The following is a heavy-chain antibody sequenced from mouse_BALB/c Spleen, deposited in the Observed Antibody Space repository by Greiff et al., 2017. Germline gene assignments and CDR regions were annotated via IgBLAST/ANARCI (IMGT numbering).Heavy chain of an antibody. D-gene: IGHD3-1*01. Sequence: EVMLVESGPGLVKPSQSLSLTCTVTGYSITSDYAWNWIRQFPGNKLEWMGHISYSGSTSYNPSLKRRISITRDTSKNQFFLPLHSVTTEDTATYYCARSGRAIDYWGQGTSVTVSS. J-gene: IGHJ4*01. CDR3: ARSGRAIDY. V-gene: IGHV3-2*02. CDR2: ISYSGST. CDR1: GYSITSDYA.